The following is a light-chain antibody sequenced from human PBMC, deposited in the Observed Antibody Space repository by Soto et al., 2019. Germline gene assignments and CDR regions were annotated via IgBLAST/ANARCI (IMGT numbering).Light chain of an antibody. V-gene: IGLV2-14*01. J-gene: IGLJ2*01. Sequence: QSALTQPASVSGSPGQSITISCTGTSSDVGGYNYVSWYQQHPGKAHKLMIYEVINRPSGVSNRFSGSKSGNTASLTISGRQAEDEADYYCSSDTSSSPLDLVFGGGTKVTVL. CDR2: EVI. CDR3: SSDTSSSPLDLV. CDR1: SSDVGGYNY.